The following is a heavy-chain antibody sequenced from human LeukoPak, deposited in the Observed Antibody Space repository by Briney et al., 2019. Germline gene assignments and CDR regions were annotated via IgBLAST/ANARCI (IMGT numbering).Heavy chain of an antibody. J-gene: IGHJ3*02. Sequence: ASVKVSCKASGYTFTSYYMHWVRQAPGQGLEWMGIINPSGGITSYAQKFQGRVTMTRDTSTSTVYMELSSLRSEDTAVYYCARCTTINYYDSSGYLYAFDIWGQGTMVTVSS. CDR3: ARCTTINYYDSSGYLYAFDI. CDR1: GYTFTSYY. D-gene: IGHD3-22*01. CDR2: INPSGGIT. V-gene: IGHV1-46*01.